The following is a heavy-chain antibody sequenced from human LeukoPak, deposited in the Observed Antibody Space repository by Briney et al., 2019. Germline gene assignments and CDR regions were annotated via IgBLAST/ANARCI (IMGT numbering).Heavy chain of an antibody. CDR3: VREGEGPLSKDFDY. CDR1: GFTFTDHY. J-gene: IGHJ4*02. Sequence: ASVKVSCKSSGFTFTDHYIHWVRQGPGQGLEWMGYIGPHGTFTSSPQEFQGRVTMTRDASMSTAYMELTRLTSDDTAVYYCVREGEGPLSKDFDYWGQGTLVTVSS. CDR2: IGPHGTFT. V-gene: IGHV1-2*02. D-gene: IGHD2/OR15-2a*01.